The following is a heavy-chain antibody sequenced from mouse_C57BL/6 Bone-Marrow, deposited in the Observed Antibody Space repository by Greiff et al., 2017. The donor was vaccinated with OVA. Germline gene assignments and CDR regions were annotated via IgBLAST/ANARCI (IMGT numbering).Heavy chain of an antibody. J-gene: IGHJ2*01. V-gene: IGHV1-80*01. CDR3: AKGYV. D-gene: IGHD2-10*02. Sequence: QVQLKESGAELVKPGASVEISCKASGYAFSSYWMNWVKQRPGKGLEWIGQIYPGDGDTNYNGKFKGKVTITADKSSSTAYMQLSSLTAEDSSVYFCAKGYVWGQGTTLTVSS. CDR2: IYPGDGDT. CDR1: GYAFSSYW.